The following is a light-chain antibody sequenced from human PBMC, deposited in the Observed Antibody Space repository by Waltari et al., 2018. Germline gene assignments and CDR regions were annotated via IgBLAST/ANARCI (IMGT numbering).Light chain of an antibody. CDR2: LGS. J-gene: IGKJ1*01. Sequence: DIVMTQSPLSLPVTPGEPASISCRSSQSLLFGNGFNYLDWYLQKPGRSPQLLIYLGSNRDSGVPDRISGSGSGTNFTLTISRVEAEDIGVYYCMQTLQTPKTFGQGTKVEIK. V-gene: IGKV2-28*01. CDR1: QSLLFGNGFNY. CDR3: MQTLQTPKT.